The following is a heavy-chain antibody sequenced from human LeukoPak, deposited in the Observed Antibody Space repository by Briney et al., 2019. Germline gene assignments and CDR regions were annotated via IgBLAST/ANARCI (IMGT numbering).Heavy chain of an antibody. CDR1: GGSISSGGYY. D-gene: IGHD2-15*01. CDR2: IYYSGST. J-gene: IGHJ5*02. Sequence: SQTLSLTCTVSGGSISSGGYYWSWIRQHPGKGLEWIGYIYYSGSTYYNPSLKSRVTISVDTSKNQFSPKLSSVTAADTAVYYCASPYCSGGSCYAKTWGQGTLVTVSS. V-gene: IGHV4-31*03. CDR3: ASPYCSGGSCYAKT.